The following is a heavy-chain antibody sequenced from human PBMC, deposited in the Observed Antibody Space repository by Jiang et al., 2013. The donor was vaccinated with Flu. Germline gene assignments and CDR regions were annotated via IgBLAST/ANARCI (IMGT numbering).Heavy chain of an antibody. CDR1: GYTFTSYA. CDR2: INAGNGNT. CDR3: ARTYYYDSSGYYSRAFDI. Sequence: GAEVKKPGASVKVSCKASGYTFTSYAMHWVRQAPGQRLEWMGWINAGNGNTKYSQKFQGRVTITADKSTSTAYMELSSLGSEDTAVYYCARTYYYDSSGYYSRAFDIWGQGTMVTVSS. D-gene: IGHD3-22*01. V-gene: IGHV1-3*01. J-gene: IGHJ3*02.